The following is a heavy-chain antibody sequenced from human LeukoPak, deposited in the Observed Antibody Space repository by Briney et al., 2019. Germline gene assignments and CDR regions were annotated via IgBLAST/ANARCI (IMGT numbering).Heavy chain of an antibody. Sequence: SETLSLTCTVSGGSLSTYYWSWIRQPPGKGLEWIGYIYYTGSTNYNPSLKSRVTISVDTSKNQFSLKLSSVTAADTAVYYCARSYGGNPDYWGQGTLVTVSS. V-gene: IGHV4-59*08. CDR2: IYYTGST. D-gene: IGHD4-23*01. CDR1: GGSLSTYY. CDR3: ARSYGGNPDY. J-gene: IGHJ4*02.